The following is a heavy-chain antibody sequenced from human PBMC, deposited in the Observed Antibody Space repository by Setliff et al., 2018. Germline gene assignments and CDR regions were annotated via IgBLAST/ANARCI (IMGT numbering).Heavy chain of an antibody. CDR1: GYTFTTYA. Sequence: SVKVSCKASGYTFTTYAMSWMRQAPGQGLEWMGGTIPSFGSTNYAQRFQGRVTITTDESTSTAYMELSSLRSEDTAVYYCARERGDIVTTTSYYYYLDVWGKGTTVTVSS. V-gene: IGHV1-69*05. J-gene: IGHJ6*03. CDR2: TIPSFGST. CDR3: ARERGDIVTTTSYYYYLDV. D-gene: IGHD5-12*01.